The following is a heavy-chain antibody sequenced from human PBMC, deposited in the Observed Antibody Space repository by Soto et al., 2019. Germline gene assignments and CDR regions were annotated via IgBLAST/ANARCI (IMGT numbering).Heavy chain of an antibody. CDR1: GFTFSSYW. V-gene: IGHV3-7*02. J-gene: IGHJ4*02. Sequence: PASGFTFSSYWMTWVRQAPGKGLEWVANIKQDGSEKYYVDSVKGRFTISRDNAKNSLYLQKNSLRAEDTAVYYCATHPYSSGWYCWGQGTLVTVSS. D-gene: IGHD6-13*01. CDR2: IKQDGSEK. CDR3: ATHPYSSGWYC.